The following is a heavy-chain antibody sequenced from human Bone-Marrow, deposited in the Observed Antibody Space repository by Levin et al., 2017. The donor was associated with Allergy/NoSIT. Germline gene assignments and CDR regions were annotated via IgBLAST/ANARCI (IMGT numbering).Heavy chain of an antibody. CDR3: GRDPLGGAVDI. CDR1: GFTFSKSW. Sequence: GGSLRLSCAASGFTFSKSWMSWVRQVPEKGLEWVANINDDGKEKYYVDSVEGRFTISRDNAKNSLYLQINSLRAADSAVYYCGRDPLGGAVDIWGQGTTVTVSS. V-gene: IGHV3-7*01. D-gene: IGHD3-16*01. CDR2: INDDGKEK. J-gene: IGHJ6*02.